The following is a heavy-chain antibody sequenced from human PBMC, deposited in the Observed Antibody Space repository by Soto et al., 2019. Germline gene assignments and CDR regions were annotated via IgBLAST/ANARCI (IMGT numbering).Heavy chain of an antibody. CDR3: AREMPSTAAAYFYYGLNV. CDR2: IVPVFPSV. J-gene: IGHJ6*02. D-gene: IGHD6-13*01. CDR1: GGAFNNYA. V-gene: IGHV1-69*18. Sequence: QVQLVQSGAEVKRPGSSVKVSCKASGGAFNNYAIYWVRQAPGQVLEGLGTIVPVFPSVYYAPRFQGRLTITADGSTDTVYMMLTSLKSEDTAVYYCAREMPSTAAAYFYYGLNVWGQGTSVTVSS.